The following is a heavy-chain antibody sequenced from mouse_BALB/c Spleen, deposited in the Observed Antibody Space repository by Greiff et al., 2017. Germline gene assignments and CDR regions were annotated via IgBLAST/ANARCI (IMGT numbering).Heavy chain of an antibody. CDR2: IWAGGST. D-gene: IGHD1-1*02. CDR1: GFSLTSYG. J-gene: IGHJ4*01. CDR3: ARGRWLYAMDY. V-gene: IGHV2-9*02. Sequence: VMLVESGPGLVAPLQSLSITCTVSGFSLTSYGVHWVRQPPGKGLEWLGVIWAGGSTNYNSALMSRLSISKDNSKSQVFLKMNSLQTDDTAMYYCARGRWLYAMDYWGQGTSVTVSS.